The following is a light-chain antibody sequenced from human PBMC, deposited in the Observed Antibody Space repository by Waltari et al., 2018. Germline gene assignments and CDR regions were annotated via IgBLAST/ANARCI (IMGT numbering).Light chain of an antibody. V-gene: IGLV1-51*01. J-gene: IGLJ2*01. Sequence: QSVLTQPPSVSAAPGQKVTISCSGSSSNIGHYYLSWYHQLPGAAPRLLIYDNNKRPSGIPDRFSASKSGTSATLAITGLQIGDEADYYCATWDNRLRNVVFGGGTKLTVL. CDR2: DNN. CDR1: SSNIGHYY. CDR3: ATWDNRLRNVV.